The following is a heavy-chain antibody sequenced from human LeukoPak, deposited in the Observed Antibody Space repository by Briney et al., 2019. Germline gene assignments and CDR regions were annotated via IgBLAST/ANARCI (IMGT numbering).Heavy chain of an antibody. J-gene: IGHJ4*02. V-gene: IGHV1-18*01. CDR1: GYTFTSYG. CDR3: ASNTGSDSSGYAY. Sequence: ASVKVSCKASGYTFTSYGITWVRRAPGQGLEWMGWISVYNGDTNYAQKLQGRVTMTTETSTSTAYMELRSLRSNDTAVYYCASNTGSDSSGYAYWGQGTLSPSPQ. CDR2: ISVYNGDT. D-gene: IGHD3-22*01.